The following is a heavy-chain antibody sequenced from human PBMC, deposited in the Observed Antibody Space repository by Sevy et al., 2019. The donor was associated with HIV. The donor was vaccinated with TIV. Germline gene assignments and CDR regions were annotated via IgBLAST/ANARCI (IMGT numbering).Heavy chain of an antibody. CDR1: GFTFSNAW. CDR2: IKSKTDGGTT. Sequence: GGSLRLSCAASGFTFSNAWMSWVRQAPGKGLEWVGHIKSKTDGGTTDYAAPVKGRFTISRDDSKNTLYLQMNSLKTEDTAVYYCTTDSTQPLIVGATWSDAFDIWGQGTMVTVSS. CDR3: TTDSTQPLIVGATWSDAFDI. D-gene: IGHD1-26*01. J-gene: IGHJ3*02. V-gene: IGHV3-15*01.